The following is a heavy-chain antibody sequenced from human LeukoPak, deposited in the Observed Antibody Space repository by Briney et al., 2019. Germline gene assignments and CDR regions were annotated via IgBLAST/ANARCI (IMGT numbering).Heavy chain of an antibody. CDR1: GGSISSYY. J-gene: IGHJ4*02. CDR2: IYYSGST. D-gene: IGHD5-24*01. V-gene: IGHV4-59*12. Sequence: SETLSLTCTVSGGSISSYYWSWIRQPPGKGLEWIGYIYYSGSTNYNPSLKSRVTISVDTSKNQFSLKLSSVTAADTAVYYCARRRRWLQHLDYWGQGTLVTVSS. CDR3: ARRRRWLQHLDY.